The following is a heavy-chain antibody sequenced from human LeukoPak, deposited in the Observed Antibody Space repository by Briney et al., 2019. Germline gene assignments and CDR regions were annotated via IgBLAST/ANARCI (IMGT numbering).Heavy chain of an antibody. Sequence: ASVTVSCKASGYTFTGYYMHWVRQAPGQGLEWMGWMNPNSGNTGYAQKFQGRVTMTRNTSISTAHMELSSLRSEDTAVYYCARRGRTTIFGVVALDIWGQGTMVTVSS. V-gene: IGHV1-8*02. D-gene: IGHD3-3*01. CDR1: GYTFTGYY. J-gene: IGHJ3*02. CDR2: MNPNSGNT. CDR3: ARRGRTTIFGVVALDI.